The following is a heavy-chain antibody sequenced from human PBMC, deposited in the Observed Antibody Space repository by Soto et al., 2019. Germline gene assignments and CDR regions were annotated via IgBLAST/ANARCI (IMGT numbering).Heavy chain of an antibody. J-gene: IGHJ5*02. Sequence: QVQLQESGPGLVKPSETLSLTCTVSGGSMSSYYWSWIRQPPGKGLEWIGYIYYSGSTIYNPSLKRRVTISVYTSTDQFSLKLSSVTAADTAVYYCARYGSGSSVWFDPGGQGTLVTVSS. V-gene: IGHV4-59*01. CDR1: GGSMSSYY. D-gene: IGHD3-10*01. CDR3: ARYGSGSSVWFDP. CDR2: IYYSGST.